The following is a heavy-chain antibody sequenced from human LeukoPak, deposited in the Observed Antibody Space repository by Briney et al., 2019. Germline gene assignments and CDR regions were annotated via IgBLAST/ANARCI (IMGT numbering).Heavy chain of an antibody. V-gene: IGHV1-18*01. Sequence: GASVKVSCKASGYTFTSYGISWVRQAPGQRLEWMGWIRAYNGNTNYAQKLQGRVTMTTDTSTSTAYMELRSLRSDDTAVYYCARDLLYFDWLAYWGQGTLVTVSS. D-gene: IGHD3-9*01. CDR2: IRAYNGNT. CDR1: GYTFTSYG. CDR3: ARDLLYFDWLAY. J-gene: IGHJ4*02.